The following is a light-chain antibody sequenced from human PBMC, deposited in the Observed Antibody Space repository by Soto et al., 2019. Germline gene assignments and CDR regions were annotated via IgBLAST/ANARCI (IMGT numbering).Light chain of an antibody. CDR3: AAWDDSLNGWV. J-gene: IGLJ3*02. V-gene: IGLV1-44*01. CDR1: SSNVGTKI. Sequence: QSEMTQPPSASGTPGQTVTISGSGSSSNVGTKIVSWYQRLPGTAPKLLIFNNNQRPSGVPDRFSGSKSGTSASLAIRWLQSEDEAEYYCAAWDDSLNGWVFGGGTKVTVL. CDR2: NNN.